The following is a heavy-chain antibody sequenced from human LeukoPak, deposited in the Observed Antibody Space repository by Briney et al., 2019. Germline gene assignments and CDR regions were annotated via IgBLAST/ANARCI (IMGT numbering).Heavy chain of an antibody. Sequence: GGSLRLSCVDLGGRRIIKNKHWVRQAPGKGLEWVAIISYDGSDKYYADSVKGRFTISRDNSKNTLYLQMNSLRAEDTAVYYCAKDIRNDRFGGPGKYWGQGTLVTVSS. V-gene: IGHV3-30*18. J-gene: IGHJ4*02. D-gene: IGHD3-10*01. CDR1: GRRIIKN. CDR2: ISYDGSDK. CDR3: AKDIRNDRFGGPGKY.